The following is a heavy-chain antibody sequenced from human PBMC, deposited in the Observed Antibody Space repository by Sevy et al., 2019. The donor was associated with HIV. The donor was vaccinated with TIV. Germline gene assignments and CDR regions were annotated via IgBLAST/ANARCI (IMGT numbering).Heavy chain of an antibody. V-gene: IGHV4-39*01. CDR1: GGSISSSSYY. J-gene: IGHJ6*02. Sequence: SETLSLTCTVSGGSISSSSYYWGWIRQPPGKGLEWIASIYYSGSTYYNPSLKSRVTISVDTSKNQFSLKLSSVTAADTAVYYCARGALYYYYGMDVWGQGTTVTVSS. CDR3: ARGALYYYYGMDV. D-gene: IGHD1-26*01. CDR2: IYYSGST.